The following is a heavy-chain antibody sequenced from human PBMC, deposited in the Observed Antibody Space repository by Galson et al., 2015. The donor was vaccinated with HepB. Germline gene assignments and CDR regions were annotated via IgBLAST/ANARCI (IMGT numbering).Heavy chain of an antibody. Sequence: SLRLSCAASGFTFSSYAMHWVRQAPGKGLEWVAVISYDGSNKYYADSVKGRFTISRDNSKNTLYLQMNSLRAEDTAVYYCAGPAAAGTDYFDYWGQGTLVTVSS. J-gene: IGHJ4*02. CDR2: ISYDGSNK. CDR1: GFTFSSYA. V-gene: IGHV3-30-3*01. D-gene: IGHD6-13*01. CDR3: AGPAAAGTDYFDY.